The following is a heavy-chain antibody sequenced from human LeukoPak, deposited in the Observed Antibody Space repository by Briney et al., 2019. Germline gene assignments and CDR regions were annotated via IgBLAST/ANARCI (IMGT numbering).Heavy chain of an antibody. CDR2: IIPIFGTA. J-gene: IGHJ4*02. CDR3: ARPGSGYCSGGSCYFPFDY. D-gene: IGHD2-15*01. CDR1: GGTFSGYA. Sequence: GASVKVSCKASGGTFSGYAISWVRQAPGQGLEWMGGIIPIFGTANYAQKFQGRVTITTDESTSTAYMELSSLRSEDTAVYYCARPGSGYCSGGSCYFPFDYWGQGTLVTVSS. V-gene: IGHV1-69*05.